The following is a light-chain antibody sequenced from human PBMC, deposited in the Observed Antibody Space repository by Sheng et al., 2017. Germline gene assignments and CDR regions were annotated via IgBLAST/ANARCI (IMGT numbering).Light chain of an antibody. CDR1: QDIGND. CDR2: GAS. V-gene: IGKV1-33*01. J-gene: IGKJ1*01. CDR3: QQSYSTLRWT. Sequence: DIQMTQSPSSLSASVGDGVTITCQASQDIGNDLSWFQQKPGKAPKLLIYGASNLETGVPSRFNGGASGTDFTFTITSLQPEDVATYYCQQSYSTLRWTFGQGTKVEIK.